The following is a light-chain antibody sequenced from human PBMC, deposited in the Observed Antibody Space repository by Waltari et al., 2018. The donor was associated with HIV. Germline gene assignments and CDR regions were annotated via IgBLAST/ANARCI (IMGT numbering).Light chain of an antibody. Sequence: QAAVTQQPSMTVSPGGTLILTCCSSAGPVTTTNYAYWFQQKPGQAPTTLIFDSTKRHSWTPARFSGFLLGDKAVLTLSGALSEDEAFYYCLLFFGATRIFGGGTMVTV. CDR3: LLFFGATRI. J-gene: IGLJ2*01. CDR2: DST. CDR1: AGPVTTTNY. V-gene: IGLV7-46*01.